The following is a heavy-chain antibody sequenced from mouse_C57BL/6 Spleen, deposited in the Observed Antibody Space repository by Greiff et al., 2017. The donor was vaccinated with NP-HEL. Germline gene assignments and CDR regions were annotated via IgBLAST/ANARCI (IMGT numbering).Heavy chain of an antibody. J-gene: IGHJ2*01. Sequence: QVQLQQPGAELVRPGSSVKLSCKASGYTFTSYWMHWVKQRPIQGLEWIGNIDPSDSETHYNQKFKDKATLTVDKSSSTAYMQLSSLTSEDSAVYYCARAEYGNYYFDYWGQGTTLTVSS. D-gene: IGHD2-10*02. V-gene: IGHV1-52*01. CDR1: GYTFTSYW. CDR2: IDPSDSET. CDR3: ARAEYGNYYFDY.